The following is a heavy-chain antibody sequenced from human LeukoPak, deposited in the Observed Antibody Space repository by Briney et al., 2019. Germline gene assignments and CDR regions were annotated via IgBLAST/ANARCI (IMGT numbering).Heavy chain of an antibody. J-gene: IGHJ3*02. Sequence: PGGSLRLSCAASGFTVSSDYMSWVRQAPGKGLEWVSVIYSGGTTHYADSVKGRFTISRDNSKNTLCLQMNSLRAEDTAVYYCARGPYGSSGTPDAFDIWGQGTMVTVSS. CDR1: GFTVSSDY. V-gene: IGHV3-66*01. D-gene: IGHD3-10*01. CDR3: ARGPYGSSGTPDAFDI. CDR2: IYSGGTT.